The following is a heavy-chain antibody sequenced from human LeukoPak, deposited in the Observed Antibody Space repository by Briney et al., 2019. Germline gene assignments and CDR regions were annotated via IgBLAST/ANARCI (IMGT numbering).Heavy chain of an antibody. Sequence: GGSLRLSCAASGFTFSSYPLNWVRQAPGKGLEWVSSISTTNSYIYYADSVKGRFTISRDNAKNSLYLQMNSLRAEDTAVYYCARQTPYYYGSGSYMDVWGKGTTVTISS. J-gene: IGHJ6*03. CDR3: ARQTPYYYGSGSYMDV. D-gene: IGHD3-10*01. CDR2: ISTTNSYI. V-gene: IGHV3-21*01. CDR1: GFTFSSYP.